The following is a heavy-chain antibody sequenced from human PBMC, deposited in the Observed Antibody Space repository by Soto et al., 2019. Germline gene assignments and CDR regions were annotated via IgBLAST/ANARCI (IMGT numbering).Heavy chain of an antibody. CDR3: AKGHHKELDP. Sequence: TSETLSLTCTVSGGSISSYYWSWIRQPPGKGLEWIGYIYYSGSTNYNPSTKSRISMSADTSKNQFPLKLSSVTAADTAVYYCAKGHHKELDPWGQGTLVTVSS. CDR2: IYYSGST. V-gene: IGHV4-59*01. CDR1: GGSISSYY. J-gene: IGHJ5*02.